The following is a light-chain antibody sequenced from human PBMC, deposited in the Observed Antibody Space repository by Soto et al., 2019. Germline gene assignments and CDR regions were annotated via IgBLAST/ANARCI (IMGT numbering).Light chain of an antibody. V-gene: IGLV2-14*03. CDR1: SSDVGGYNY. Sequence: QSALTQPASVSGYPGQSITISCAGTSSDVGGYNYVSWYQQHPGKVPRLIISDVNKRPSGVSDRFSGSKSGNTASLTISGLQAEDEADYYCASFTRSVTVVFGGGTKVTVL. J-gene: IGLJ2*01. CDR2: DVN. CDR3: ASFTRSVTVV.